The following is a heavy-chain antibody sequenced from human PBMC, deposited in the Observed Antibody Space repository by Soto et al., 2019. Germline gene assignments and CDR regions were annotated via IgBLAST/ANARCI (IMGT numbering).Heavy chain of an antibody. Sequence: QVRLVQSGAEVKKPGSSVKVSCEASGGTFSSYAVTWVRQAPGQGLEWMGGIIPIVTTPNYAQKFQGRLTIPADNPTSTAYMELSSLRSEDSVGYYWATVGYNFWSRNEYYGVDVWGQGTAVIVSS. CDR2: IIPIVTTP. J-gene: IGHJ6*02. D-gene: IGHD3-3*01. CDR1: GGTFSSYA. CDR3: ATVGYNFWSRNEYYGVDV. V-gene: IGHV1-69*06.